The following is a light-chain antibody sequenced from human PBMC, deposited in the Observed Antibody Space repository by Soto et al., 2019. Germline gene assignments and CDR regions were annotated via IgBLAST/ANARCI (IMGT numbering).Light chain of an antibody. CDR1: QSVSSY. CDR2: DAS. CDR3: QQRSNWPST. V-gene: IGKV3-11*01. J-gene: IGKJ4*01. Sequence: EIVLTQSPVTLSLSPGERATLSCRASQSVSSYLAWYQQKPGQAPRLLIYDASNRATGIPARFSGSGSGTDFTLTISSLEPEAFAVYYCQQRSNWPSTFCGGTKVEIK.